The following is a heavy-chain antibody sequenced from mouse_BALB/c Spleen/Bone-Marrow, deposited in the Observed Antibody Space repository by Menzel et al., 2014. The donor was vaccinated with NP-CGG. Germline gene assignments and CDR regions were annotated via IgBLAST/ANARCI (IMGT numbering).Heavy chain of an antibody. D-gene: IGHD3-1*01. CDR2: IHPNRGNS. V-gene: IGHV1S130*01. CDR3: SRQHRFAYYVDD. Sequence: QVPLKHSGSVLVRPGASVTLSRKASCYTFTTSWIHWAQQRPGPGPGWVGEIHPNRGNSNYNEIFKGKARLTVDSSSRTAYVDLSSRTSEDSAVYYCSRQHRFAYYVDDWGKGITLTVS. CDR1: CYTFTTSW. J-gene: IGHJ2*01.